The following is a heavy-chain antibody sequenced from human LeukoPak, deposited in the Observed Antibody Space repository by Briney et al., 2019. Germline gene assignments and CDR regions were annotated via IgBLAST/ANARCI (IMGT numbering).Heavy chain of an antibody. CDR2: MNPNSGNT. V-gene: IGHV1-8*01. D-gene: IGHD3-10*01. CDR3: AREGEEEYYYGSGSSWFDP. Sequence: GASVKVSCKASGYTFTSYDINWVRQATGQGLEWMGWMNPNSGNTGYAQKLQGRVTMTRNTSISTAYMELSSLRSEDTAVYYCAREGEEEYYYGSGSSWFDPWGQGTLVTVSS. J-gene: IGHJ5*02. CDR1: GYTFTSYD.